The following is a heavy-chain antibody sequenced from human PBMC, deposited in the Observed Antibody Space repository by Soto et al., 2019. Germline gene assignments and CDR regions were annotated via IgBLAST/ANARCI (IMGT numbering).Heavy chain of an antibody. CDR2: ISGIGGGT. J-gene: IGHJ4*02. V-gene: IGHV3-23*01. Sequence: GGSLKLSVAASGFTFSSYAMSWVRQPQGKGLDGVSSISGIGGGTYYADSGKGGFTFSRDNSKNNLYLQINSLRAEDPAVNYFARFGLATTRRSPPYYIRYWGPGDLVTVSS. D-gene: IGHD1-1*01. CDR3: ARFGLATTRRSPPYYIRY. CDR1: GFTFSSYA.